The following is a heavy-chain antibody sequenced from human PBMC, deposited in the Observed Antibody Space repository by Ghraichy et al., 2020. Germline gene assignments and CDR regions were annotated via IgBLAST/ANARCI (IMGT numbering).Heavy chain of an antibody. Sequence: GGSLRLSCAASGFNVSSSYLSWVRQAPGKGLEWVSLIYSGGSAYYADSAKGRFAISRHNSKNTLYLQMNSLRAEDTAVYYCAGVVVGATLWGQGTLVTVSS. J-gene: IGHJ4*02. CDR3: AGVVVGATL. CDR2: IYSGGSA. V-gene: IGHV3-53*04. D-gene: IGHD2-15*01. CDR1: GFNVSSSY.